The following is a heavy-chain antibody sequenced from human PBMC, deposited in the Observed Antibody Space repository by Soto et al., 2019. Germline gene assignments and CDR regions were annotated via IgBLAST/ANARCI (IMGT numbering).Heavy chain of an antibody. CDR2: INPATGAA. V-gene: IGHV1-2*02. CDR1: GYPVTAYY. CDR3: ARGGGVGVAGSAAFDM. D-gene: IGHD3-3*01. Sequence: QLHLVQSGAVVKKPGASVTVSCSASGYPVTAYYMHWVRQAPGRGLEWMGGINPATGAAKYTPGFRGRVPMTRATSTSTVLMELSGLPSADTAVFYCARGGGVGVAGSAAFDMWGQGTLVTVSS. J-gene: IGHJ3*02.